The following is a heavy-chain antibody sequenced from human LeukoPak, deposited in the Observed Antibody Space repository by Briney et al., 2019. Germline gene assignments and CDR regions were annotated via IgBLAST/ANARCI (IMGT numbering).Heavy chain of an antibody. CDR1: GFTFSTYE. CDR2: ISSSGSTI. V-gene: IGHV3-48*03. Sequence: GGSLRLSCAASGFTFSTYEMNWVRQAPGKGLEWVSYISSSGSTIYYADSVKGRFTISRDNARNSLYLQMNSLRAEDTAVYYCARDGGSYGQIDYWGQGTLVTASS. CDR3: ARDGGSYGQIDY. J-gene: IGHJ4*02. D-gene: IGHD5-18*01.